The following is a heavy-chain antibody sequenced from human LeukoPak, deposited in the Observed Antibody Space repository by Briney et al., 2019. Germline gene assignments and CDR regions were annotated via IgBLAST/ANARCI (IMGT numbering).Heavy chain of an antibody. CDR2: ISAYNGNT. V-gene: IGHV1-18*01. Sequence: ASVKVSCKASGYTFTSYDISWVRQAPGQGLEWMGWISAYNGNTNYAQKLQGRVTMTTDTSTSTAYMELRSLRSDDTAVYYCVRGSLYSSSYYFDYWGQGTLVTVSS. D-gene: IGHD6-13*01. CDR1: GYTFTSYD. J-gene: IGHJ4*02. CDR3: VRGSLYSSSYYFDY.